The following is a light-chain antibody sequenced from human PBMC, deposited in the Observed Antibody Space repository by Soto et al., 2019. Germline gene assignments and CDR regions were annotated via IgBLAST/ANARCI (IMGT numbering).Light chain of an antibody. CDR3: TSYASGSYHVV. J-gene: IGLJ2*01. CDR1: SSDIGGYDY. Sequence: QSALTQPASVSGSPGQSITLSCTGTSSDIGGYDYVSWYQRHPGKAPKLIIYDVNNRPSGVSNRFSGSKSGNTASLTISGLQAEDEADYYCTSYASGSYHVVFGGGTQLTVL. CDR2: DVN. V-gene: IGLV2-14*01.